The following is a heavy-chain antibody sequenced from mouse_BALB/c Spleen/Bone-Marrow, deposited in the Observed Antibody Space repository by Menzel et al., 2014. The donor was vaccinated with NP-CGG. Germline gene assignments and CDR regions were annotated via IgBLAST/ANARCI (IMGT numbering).Heavy chain of an antibody. CDR1: GFDFSSYW. D-gene: IGHD1-2*01. J-gene: IGHJ3*01. Sequence: EVQLQESGGGLVQPGGSLKLSCAASGFDFSSYWVTWVRQAPGKGLEWIGEINPDSSTVNYTPSLKDKFIISRDNAKNTLYLQMSKVRSEDTALYYCAKNYYCGYVAYWGQGTLVTVSA. V-gene: IGHV4-1*02. CDR2: INPDSSTV. CDR3: AKNYYCGYVAY.